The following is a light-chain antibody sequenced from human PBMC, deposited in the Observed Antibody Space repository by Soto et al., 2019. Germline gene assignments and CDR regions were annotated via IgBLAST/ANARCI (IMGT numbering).Light chain of an antibody. J-gene: IGKJ2*01. CDR3: QQYGSTPRT. CDR1: QSVSNNY. V-gene: IGKV3-20*01. CDR2: GAI. Sequence: EIVLTQSPDTLSLSPGERATLSCRASQSVSNNYLAWYQQRPGQAPRLLIYGAISRATGIPDRFSGSGSGTDFTLTISRLEPEDVALYYCQQYGSTPRTFGQGTNLEI.